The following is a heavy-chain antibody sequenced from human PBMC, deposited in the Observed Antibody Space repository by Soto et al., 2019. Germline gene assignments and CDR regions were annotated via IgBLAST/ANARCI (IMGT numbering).Heavy chain of an antibody. V-gene: IGHV4-34*01. CDR3: AMTNWNRDY. Sequence: SETLSLTCAVYGGSFSGYYWSWIRQPPGKGLEWIGEINHSGSTNYNPSLKSRVTISVDTSKNQFSLKLSSVTAADTAVYYCAMTNWNRDYWGQGTLVTVSS. D-gene: IGHD1-20*01. CDR1: GGSFSGYY. CDR2: INHSGST. J-gene: IGHJ4*02.